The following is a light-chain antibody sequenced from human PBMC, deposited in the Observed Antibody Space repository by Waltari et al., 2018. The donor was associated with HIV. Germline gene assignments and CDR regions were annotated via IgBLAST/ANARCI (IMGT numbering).Light chain of an antibody. Sequence: QSVLTQPPSASGTPEHSVTIPCSGSHSNTGRNTISWFQQFPGTAPKVLLYGKNQRPSGVPDRFSGSKSGTSASLAISGLQSEDEADYYCASWDDSLNGPVFGGGTKLTVV. CDR1: HSNTGRNT. CDR3: ASWDDSLNGPV. CDR2: GKN. V-gene: IGLV1-44*01. J-gene: IGLJ2*01.